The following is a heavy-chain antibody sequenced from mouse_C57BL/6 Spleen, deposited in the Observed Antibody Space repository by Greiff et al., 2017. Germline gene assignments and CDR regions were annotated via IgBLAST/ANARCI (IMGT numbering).Heavy chain of an antibody. Sequence: VQLQQPGAELVKPGASVKVSCKASGYTFTSYWMHWVKQRPGQGLEWIGRIHPSDSDTNYNQKFKGKATLTADKSSSPAYMQLSSLTAADSAVYYCAVASSYRFAYWGQGTLVTVSA. CDR1: GYTFTSYW. CDR3: AVASSYRFAY. V-gene: IGHV1-74*01. D-gene: IGHD1-1*01. J-gene: IGHJ3*01. CDR2: IHPSDSDT.